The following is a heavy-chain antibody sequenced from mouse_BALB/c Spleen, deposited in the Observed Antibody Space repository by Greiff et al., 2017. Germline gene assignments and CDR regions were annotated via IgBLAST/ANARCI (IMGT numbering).Heavy chain of an antibody. D-gene: IGHD2-14*01. V-gene: IGHV5-17*02. CDR2: ISSGSSTI. CDR1: GFTFSSFG. Sequence: EVHLVESGGGLVQPGGSRKLSCAASGFTFSSFGMHWVRQAPEKGLEWVAYISSGSSTIYYADTVKGRFTISRDNPKNTLFLQMTSLRSEDTAMYYCARGRYEGAMDYWGQGTSVTVSS. CDR3: ARGRYEGAMDY. J-gene: IGHJ4*01.